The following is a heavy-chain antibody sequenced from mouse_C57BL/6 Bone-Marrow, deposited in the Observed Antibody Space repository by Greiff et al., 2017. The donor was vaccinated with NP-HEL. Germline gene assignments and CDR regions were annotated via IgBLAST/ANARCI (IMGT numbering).Heavy chain of an antibody. CDR3: ARQFGYYGAWFAY. CDR1: GFTFSDYY. Sequence: EVKLVESGGGLVQPGGSLKLSCAASGFTFSDYYMYWVRQTPEKRLEWVAYISNGGGSTYYPDTVKGRFTISRDNAKNTLYLQMSRLKSEDTAMYYCARQFGYYGAWFAYWGQGTLVTVSA. CDR2: ISNGGGST. J-gene: IGHJ3*01. D-gene: IGHD2-3*01. V-gene: IGHV5-12*01.